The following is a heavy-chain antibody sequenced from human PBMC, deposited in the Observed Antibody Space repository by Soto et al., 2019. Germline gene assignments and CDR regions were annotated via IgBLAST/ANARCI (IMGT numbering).Heavy chain of an antibody. D-gene: IGHD2-2*02. CDR3: ARPVVPAAIIVAFDI. V-gene: IGHV3-21*01. J-gene: IGHJ3*02. CDR1: GFTFSGYS. CDR2: ISSSSSYI. Sequence: GGSMRLSCAASGFTFSGYSRNLVRPAPGKGLEWVSSISSSSSYIYYADSVKGRFTISRDNAKNSLYLQMNSLRAEDTAVYYCARPVVPAAIIVAFDIWGQGTMVTVSS.